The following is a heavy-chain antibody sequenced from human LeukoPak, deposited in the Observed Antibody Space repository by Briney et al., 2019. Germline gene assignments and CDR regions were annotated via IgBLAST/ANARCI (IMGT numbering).Heavy chain of an antibody. CDR3: TTNLGYYYDSSGYYYVDY. D-gene: IGHD3-22*01. CDR2: IKEDGSQK. V-gene: IGHV3-7*03. CDR1: GFTFSSYW. J-gene: IGHJ4*02. Sequence: PGGSLRLSCAASGFTFSSYWMTWVRQAPGKGLEWVANIKEDGSQKYYVDSVKGRFTISRDNAKNSLYLQMNSLKTEDTAVYYCTTNLGYYYDSSGYYYVDYWGQGTLVTVSS.